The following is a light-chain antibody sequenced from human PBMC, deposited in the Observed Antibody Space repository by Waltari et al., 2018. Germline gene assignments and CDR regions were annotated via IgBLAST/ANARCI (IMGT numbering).Light chain of an antibody. V-gene: IGKV2-30*01. Sequence: DVVMTQSPLFLPVTLGQPASISCRSSQSLVSSDGNTYFNWFQQRPGQAPRRLVYKVSNRDSGFPDRFIGSGSGTDFTLGISRVEAEDVGVDYCMQGIHRPWTFGHGTKVEIK. CDR2: KVS. CDR1: QSLVSSDGNTY. J-gene: IGKJ1*01. CDR3: MQGIHRPWT.